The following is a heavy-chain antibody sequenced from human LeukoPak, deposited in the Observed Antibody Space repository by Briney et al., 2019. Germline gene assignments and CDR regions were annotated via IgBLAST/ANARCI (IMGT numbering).Heavy chain of an antibody. V-gene: IGHV4-61*02. Sequence: SETLSLTCTVSGGSISSGSYYWSWIRQPAGKGLEWIGRIYTSGSTNYNPSLKSRVTISVDTSKNQFSLKLSSVTAADTAVYYCARGIGTGRYYYYMDVWGKGTTVTVSS. D-gene: IGHD2-15*01. CDR2: IYTSGST. J-gene: IGHJ6*03. CDR1: GGSISSGSYY. CDR3: ARGIGTGRYYYYMDV.